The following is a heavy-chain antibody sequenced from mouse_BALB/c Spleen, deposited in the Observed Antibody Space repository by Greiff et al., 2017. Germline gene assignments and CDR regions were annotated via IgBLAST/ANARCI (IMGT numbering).Heavy chain of an antibody. CDR1: GYSITSDYA. CDR3: ARGRNSYGDFDY. Sequence: EVKLQESGPSLVKPSQSLSLTCTVTGYSITSDYAWNWIRQFPGNKLEWMGYISYSGSTSYNPSLKSRISITRDTSKNQFFLQLNSVTTEDTATYYCARGRNSYGDFDYWGQGTTITVSS. J-gene: IGHJ2*01. D-gene: IGHD1-2*01. V-gene: IGHV3-2*02. CDR2: ISYSGST.